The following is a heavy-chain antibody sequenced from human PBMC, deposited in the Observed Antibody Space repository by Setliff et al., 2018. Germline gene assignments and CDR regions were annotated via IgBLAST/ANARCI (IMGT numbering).Heavy chain of an antibody. D-gene: IGHD1-26*01. CDR3: AREHVSGHSEY. CDR2: IYPGDSDT. CDR1: GNSFTNYW. Sequence: GESLKISCKGSGNSFTNYWIGWVRQMPGKGLEWMGIIYPGDSDTRYSPSFEGQVTISGDKSINTAYLQWSSLKASDTAIYYCAREHVSGHSEYWGQGTLVTVSS. J-gene: IGHJ4*02. V-gene: IGHV5-51*01.